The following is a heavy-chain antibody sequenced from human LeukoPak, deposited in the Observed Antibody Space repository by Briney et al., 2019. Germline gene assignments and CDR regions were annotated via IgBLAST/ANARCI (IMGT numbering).Heavy chain of an antibody. V-gene: IGHV3-30*04. CDR1: GFTFSSYA. CDR3: ARAKDTAMVSYFDY. J-gene: IGHJ4*02. CDR2: ISYDGSNE. Sequence: GGSLRLSCAASGFTFSSYAMHWVRQAPGKGLEWVAVISYDGSNEYYADSVKGRFTISRDNSKNTLYLQMNSLRAADTAVYYCARAKDTAMVSYFDYWGQGTLVTVSS. D-gene: IGHD5-18*01.